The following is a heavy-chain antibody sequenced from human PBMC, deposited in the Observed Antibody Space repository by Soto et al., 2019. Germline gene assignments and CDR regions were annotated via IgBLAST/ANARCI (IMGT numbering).Heavy chain of an antibody. V-gene: IGHV4-59*08. CDR3: ARLQDGYSSGWYMVNWFDP. J-gene: IGHJ5*02. CDR1: GGSIRSYY. Sequence: SETLSLTCTVSGGSIRSYYWSWIRQPPGKGLEWIGYIYYSGSTNYNPSLKSRVTISVDTSKNQFSLKLSSVTAADTAVYYCARLQDGYSSGWYMVNWFDPWGQGTLVTVSS. CDR2: IYYSGST. D-gene: IGHD6-19*01.